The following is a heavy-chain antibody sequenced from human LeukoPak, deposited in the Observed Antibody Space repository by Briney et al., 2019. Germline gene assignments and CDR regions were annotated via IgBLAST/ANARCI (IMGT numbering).Heavy chain of an antibody. CDR2: INGSGSFT. CDR1: GFTFSNYV. J-gene: IGHJ6*02. V-gene: IGHV3-23*01. D-gene: IGHD3-22*01. Sequence: GGSLRLSCAASGFTFSNYVMGWVRQDPGKGLQWVSIINGSGSFTSYADSVKGRLTISRDNSKNTLYLQMNSLRAEDTAVYYCARDQAYYDSSGYYQGYYGMDVWGQGTTVTVSS. CDR3: ARDQAYYDSSGYYQGYYGMDV.